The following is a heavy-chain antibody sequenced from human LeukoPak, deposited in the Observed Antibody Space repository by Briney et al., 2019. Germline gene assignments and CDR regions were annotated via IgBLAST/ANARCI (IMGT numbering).Heavy chain of an antibody. CDR3: GRVGDGYNDNY. D-gene: IGHD5-24*01. V-gene: IGHV3-66*01. CDR1: GFTVSSDY. Sequence: GGSLRLSCAASGFTVSSDYMGWVRQAPEKGLEWVALISSGGSTYYADSLKGRFTIYRDNSKNTLYLQMNSLRAEDTAVYYCGRVGDGYNDNYWGQGTLVTVSS. J-gene: IGHJ4*02. CDR2: ISSGGST.